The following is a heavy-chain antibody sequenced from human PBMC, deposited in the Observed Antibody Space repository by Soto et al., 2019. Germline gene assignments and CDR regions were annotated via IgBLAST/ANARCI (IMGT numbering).Heavy chain of an antibody. Sequence: LSLTCTVSSGSIGTYFWVWIRHPPGKGLEWIGYIYYSGTTNYNPSLKSRVTIFLDTSKNQFSLRLSSVTAADTAVYYCARGRGGTYDAFDIWGQGTLVTVSS. CDR3: ARGRGGTYDAFDI. CDR2: IYYSGTT. V-gene: IGHV4-59*01. CDR1: SGSIGTYF. D-gene: IGHD1-26*01. J-gene: IGHJ3*02.